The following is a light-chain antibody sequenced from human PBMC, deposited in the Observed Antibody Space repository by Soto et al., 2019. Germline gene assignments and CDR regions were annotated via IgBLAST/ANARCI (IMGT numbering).Light chain of an antibody. CDR3: QQHYSTPRT. Sequence: DIVMTQSPDSLAVSLGERATINCKSSQSVLYSSDNRNYLVWYQQKPGQSPRLLIHWASTRESGVPDRFSGSGSGTDFTLTISSLQAEDVAVYYCQQHYSTPRTFGQGTKVEIK. V-gene: IGKV4-1*01. CDR2: WAS. CDR1: QSVLYSSDNRNY. J-gene: IGKJ1*01.